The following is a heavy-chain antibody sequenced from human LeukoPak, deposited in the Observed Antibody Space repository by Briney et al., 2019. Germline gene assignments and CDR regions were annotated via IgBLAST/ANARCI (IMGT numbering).Heavy chain of an antibody. V-gene: IGHV3-74*01. Sequence: GGSLRLSCAASGFTFRTYWMHWVRQAPGKGLVWVSHTNSDGSSTTYADSVKGRFTISRDNFNNTLYLQMNSLRAEDTAVYYCAKKGDYGDYWYFDLWGRGTLVTVSS. CDR1: GFTFRTYW. CDR2: TNSDGSST. J-gene: IGHJ2*01. CDR3: AKKGDYGDYWYFDL. D-gene: IGHD4-17*01.